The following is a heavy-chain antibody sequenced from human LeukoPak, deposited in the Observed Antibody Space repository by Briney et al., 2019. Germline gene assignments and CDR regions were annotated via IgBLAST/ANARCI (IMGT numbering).Heavy chain of an antibody. CDR2: IYYSGST. J-gene: IGHJ6*03. V-gene: IGHV4-39*07. Sequence: PSETLSLTCTVSGGSISSSSYYWGWIRQPPGKGLEWIGSIYYSGSTYYNPSLKSRVTISVDTSKNQFSLKLSSVTAADTAVYYCARVYTLLYYYYMDVWGKGTTVTVSS. CDR1: GGSISSSSYY. CDR3: ARVYTLLYYYYMDV. D-gene: IGHD2-2*02.